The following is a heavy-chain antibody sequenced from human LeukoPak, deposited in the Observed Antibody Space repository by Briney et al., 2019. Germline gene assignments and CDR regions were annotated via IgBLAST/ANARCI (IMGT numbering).Heavy chain of an antibody. CDR1: GYTFTGYY. J-gene: IGHJ4*02. CDR3: ARDRGRGYSGYDLDY. V-gene: IGHV1-2*04. D-gene: IGHD5-12*01. Sequence: ASVKVSCKASGYTFTGYYMHWVRQAPGQGLEWMGWINPNSGGTNYAQKFQGWVTMTRDTSISTAYMKLSGLRSDDTAVYYCARDRGRGYSGYDLDYWGQGTLVTVSS. CDR2: INPNSGGT.